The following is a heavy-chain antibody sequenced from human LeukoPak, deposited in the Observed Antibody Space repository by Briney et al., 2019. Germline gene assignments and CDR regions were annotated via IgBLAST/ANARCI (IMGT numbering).Heavy chain of an antibody. V-gene: IGHV3-73*01. CDR1: GLTFSGSA. J-gene: IGHJ6*03. Sequence: GGSLRLSCAASGLTFSGSAMHWVRQASGKGLEWVGRIRSKANSYATAYAASVKGRFTISRDDSKNTAYLQMNSLKTEDTAVYYCTRRSSSTSRYYYYYYMDVWGKGTTVTVSS. D-gene: IGHD2-2*01. CDR2: IRSKANSYAT. CDR3: TRRSSSTSRYYYYYYMDV.